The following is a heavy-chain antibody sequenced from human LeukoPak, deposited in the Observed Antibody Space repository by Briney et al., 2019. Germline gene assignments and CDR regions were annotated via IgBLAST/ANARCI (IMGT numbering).Heavy chain of an antibody. J-gene: IGHJ4*02. Sequence: SETLSLTCAVYGGSFSAYYWSWIRQPPGKGLEWIGEINHSGSTNYNPSLKSRVTISVDTSKNQFSLKLSSVTAADTAVYYCARALHDYSNQKLHFDYWGQGTLVTVSS. D-gene: IGHD4-11*01. CDR1: GGSFSAYY. V-gene: IGHV4-34*01. CDR2: INHSGST. CDR3: ARALHDYSNQKLHFDY.